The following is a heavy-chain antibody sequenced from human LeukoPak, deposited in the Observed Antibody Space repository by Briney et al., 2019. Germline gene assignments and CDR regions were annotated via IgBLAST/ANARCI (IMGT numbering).Heavy chain of an antibody. V-gene: IGHV1-69*04. CDR1: GGTFSSYA. D-gene: IGHD3-22*01. Sequence: SVKVSCKASGGTFSSYAISWVRQAPGQGLEWMGRIIRILDITNYAQKFQGRITITADKSTGTAYMELSSLRSEDTAVYYCASGDYYDSSALGQYWGQGTLVTVSS. CDR3: ASGDYYDSSALGQY. CDR2: IIRILDIT. J-gene: IGHJ4*02.